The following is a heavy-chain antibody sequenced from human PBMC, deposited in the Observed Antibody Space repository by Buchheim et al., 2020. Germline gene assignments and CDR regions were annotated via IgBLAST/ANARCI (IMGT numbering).Heavy chain of an antibody. V-gene: IGHV3-15*01. CDR3: TTDPTLYCTSHCYIPDF. D-gene: IGHD2-8*01. CDR1: GFTLTNAW. Sequence: EVQLVESGGGLVKPGGSLRLSCAASGFTLTNAWMRWVRQAPGKGLEWVGRINSKINGGTIDYAAPVKGRFTISRDDSKNTLYLEMSSLKTEDTAVYYCTTDPTLYCTSHCYIPDFWGQGTL. J-gene: IGHJ4*02. CDR2: INSKINGGTI.